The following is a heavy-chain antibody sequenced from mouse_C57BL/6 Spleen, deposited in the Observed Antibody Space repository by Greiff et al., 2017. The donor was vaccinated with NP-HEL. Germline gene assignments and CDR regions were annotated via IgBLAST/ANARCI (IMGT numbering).Heavy chain of an antibody. CDR3: ARQAYDSNPWFAY. CDR1: GFTFSSYG. Sequence: EVHLVESGGDLVKPGGSLKLSCAASGFTFSSYGMSWVRQTPDKRLEWVATISSGGGYTYYPASVQGRFTISRDNAKNTLYRQLSRLKSEDTAKYYCARQAYDSNPWFAYWGQGTLVTVSA. CDR2: ISSGGGYT. D-gene: IGHD2-5*01. V-gene: IGHV5-6*01. J-gene: IGHJ3*01.